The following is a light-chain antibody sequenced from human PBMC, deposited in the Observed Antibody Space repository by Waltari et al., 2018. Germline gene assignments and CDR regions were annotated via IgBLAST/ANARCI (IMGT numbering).Light chain of an antibody. CDR1: QSLRHRNGNIF. Sequence: EIVMTQSPVSMSVNTGEPASISCRSSQSLRHRNGNIFLDWYLQKPGQSPQLLIYSGSNRASGVTDRFSGSGSGTDFTLKISRVEAEDVWVYYCMQGLQTPVTFGPGTKVDSK. V-gene: IGKV2-28*01. CDR3: MQGLQTPVT. CDR2: SGS. J-gene: IGKJ3*01.